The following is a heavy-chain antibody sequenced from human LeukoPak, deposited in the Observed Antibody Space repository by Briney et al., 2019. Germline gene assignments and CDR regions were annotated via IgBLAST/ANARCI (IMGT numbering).Heavy chain of an antibody. Sequence: GGSLRLSCAASGFSFSSDGMSWVRQAPGKGLEWVSGIIGGAGSTYYADSVKGRFTISRDNSKKTLYLQMNSLRAEDTAVYYCTHGSMYQLDYWGQGTLVTVSS. V-gene: IGHV3-23*01. CDR2: IIGGAGST. J-gene: IGHJ4*02. CDR1: GFSFSSDG. CDR3: THGSMYQLDY. D-gene: IGHD2-2*01.